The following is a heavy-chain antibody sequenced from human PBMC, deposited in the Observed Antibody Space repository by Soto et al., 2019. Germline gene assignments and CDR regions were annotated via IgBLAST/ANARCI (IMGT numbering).Heavy chain of an antibody. J-gene: IGHJ6*02. CDR3: ATKGRWYVGYYYYGMDV. V-gene: IGHV1-69*02. D-gene: IGHD6-13*01. CDR2: IIPIHDVT. CDR1: GGTFSTYT. Sequence: SVKVSCKTSGGTFSTYTVSWVRQAPGQGLEWIGSIIPIHDVTTYAQKFQGRVTMTEDTSTDTAYMELSSLRSEDTAVYYCATKGRWYVGYYYYGMDVWGQGTTVTVSS.